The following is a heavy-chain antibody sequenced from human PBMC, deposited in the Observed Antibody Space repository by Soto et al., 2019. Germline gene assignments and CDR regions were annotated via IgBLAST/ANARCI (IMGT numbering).Heavy chain of an antibody. CDR2: ISYDGSNK. J-gene: IGHJ6*02. V-gene: IGHV3-30-3*01. D-gene: IGHD3-3*01. CDR3: ARDRWYDFWSGYYTYYYYGMDV. Sequence: VVSLILSSDASGFTLSTYPMHRLPQAPGEGLEWVAVISYDGSNKYYADSVKGRFTISRDNSKNTLYLQMNSLRAEDTAVYYCARDRWYDFWSGYYTYYYYGMDVWGQGT. CDR1: GFTLSTYP.